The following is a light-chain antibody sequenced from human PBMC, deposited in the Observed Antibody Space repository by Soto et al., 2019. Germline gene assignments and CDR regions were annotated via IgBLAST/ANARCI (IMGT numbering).Light chain of an antibody. CDR1: QNIDKW. V-gene: IGKV1-5*01. CDR2: DAS. CDR3: QQYNSYPWT. J-gene: IGKJ1*01. Sequence: DIKITKSPSTLAASVGDRVSITCRASQNIDKWLAWYQQKPGKAPKLLIYDASSLESGVPSRFSGSGSGTEFTLTISSLQPDDFATYYCQQYNSYPWTFGQGTKVDIK.